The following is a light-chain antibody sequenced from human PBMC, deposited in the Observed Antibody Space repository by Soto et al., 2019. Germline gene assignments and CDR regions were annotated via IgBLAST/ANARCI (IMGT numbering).Light chain of an antibody. J-gene: IGLJ2*01. Sequence: QAVVTQEPSLTVSPGGTVTLTCASSTGAVTSGYYPNWFQQKPGQAPRALICSTSNKHSWTLARFSGSLLGGKAALTLSGVQPEDEAEYYCLLYYGGAVVFGGGTKLTVL. CDR1: TGAVTSGYY. CDR2: STS. CDR3: LLYYGGAVV. V-gene: IGLV7-43*01.